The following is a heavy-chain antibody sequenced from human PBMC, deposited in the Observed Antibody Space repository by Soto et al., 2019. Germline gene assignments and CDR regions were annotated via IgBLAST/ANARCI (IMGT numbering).Heavy chain of an antibody. CDR2: IYPGDSDT. J-gene: IGHJ6*02. CDR1: GYSFTSYW. Sequence: GESLKISCKGSGYSFTSYWIGWVRQMPGKGLEWMGIIYPGDSDTRYSPSFQGQVTISADKSISTAYLQWSSLKASDTATYYCARRHSYGGYYYYGMDVWGQGTTVTVSS. V-gene: IGHV5-51*01. D-gene: IGHD4-17*01. CDR3: ARRHSYGGYYYYGMDV.